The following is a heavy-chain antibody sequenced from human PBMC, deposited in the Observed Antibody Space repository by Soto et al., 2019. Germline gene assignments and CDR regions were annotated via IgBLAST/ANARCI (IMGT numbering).Heavy chain of an antibody. J-gene: IGHJ4*01. V-gene: IGHV4-38-2*01. CDR3: ARLKRGYSYGSIIDF. CDR1: RYSISSDYY. Sequence: SETLPVTWAFSRYSISSDYYCSFIRQPSGNGLQYIGYIFYSGNPYYYPSLRIRVAISVDQSRNQFALKLRSVTDADMATYYCARLKRGYSYGSIIDFWGRGTLVTVSS. CDR2: IFYSGNP. D-gene: IGHD5-18*01.